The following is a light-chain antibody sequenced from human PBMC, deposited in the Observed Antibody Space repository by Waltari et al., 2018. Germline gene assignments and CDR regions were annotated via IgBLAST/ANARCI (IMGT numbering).Light chain of an antibody. J-gene: IGLJ2*01. CDR1: SSDVGGYGY. CDR3: NSYTSSSSL. Sequence: QSALTQPASVSGSPGQAITISCTGTSSDVGGYGYVSWYQQHPGKAPKLIIYYVSNRPSGVSSRFSGSKFGNTASLTISGLQADDEADYYCNSYTSSSSLFGGGTRLTVL. CDR2: YVS. V-gene: IGLV2-14*03.